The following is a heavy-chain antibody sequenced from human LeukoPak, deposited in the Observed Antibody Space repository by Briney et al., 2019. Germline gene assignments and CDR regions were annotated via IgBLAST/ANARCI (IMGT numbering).Heavy chain of an antibody. D-gene: IGHD6-6*01. Sequence: PGGSLRLSCAASGFTFSSYAMSWVRQAPGKGLEWVSYISSSGSTIYYADSVKGRFTISRDNAKNSLYLQMNSLRAEDTAVYYCARTEAARSGDYMDVWGKGTTVTVSS. J-gene: IGHJ6*03. CDR2: ISSSGSTI. V-gene: IGHV3-48*04. CDR1: GFTFSSYA. CDR3: ARTEAARSGDYMDV.